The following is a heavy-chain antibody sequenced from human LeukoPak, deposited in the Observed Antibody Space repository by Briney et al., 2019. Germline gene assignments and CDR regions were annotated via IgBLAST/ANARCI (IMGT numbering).Heavy chain of an antibody. D-gene: IGHD2-15*01. CDR3: ARAPTNYCSGGSCYYYYGMDV. CDR2: IIPILGIA. V-gene: IGHV1-69*04. CDR1: GGTFSSYA. J-gene: IGHJ6*02. Sequence: ASVKVSCKASGGTFSSYAISWVRQAPGQGLEWMGRIIPILGIANYAQKFQGRVTITADKSTSTAYMELSSLRSEDMAVYYCARAPTNYCSGGSCYYYYGMDVWGQGTTVTVSS.